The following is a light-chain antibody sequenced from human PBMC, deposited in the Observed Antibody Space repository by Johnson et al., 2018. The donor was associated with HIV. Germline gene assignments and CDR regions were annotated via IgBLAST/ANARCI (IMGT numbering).Light chain of an antibody. CDR1: SSNIGNNY. Sequence: QSVLTQPPSVSAAPGQKVTISCSGSSSNIGNNYVSWYQQLPGTAPKLLIYDNNKRPSGIPDRFSGSKSGTSATLGLTALRTGDEADYYCGTWDSSLSAGVFGTGTKVTVL. CDR3: GTWDSSLSAGV. CDR2: DNN. J-gene: IGLJ1*01. V-gene: IGLV1-51*01.